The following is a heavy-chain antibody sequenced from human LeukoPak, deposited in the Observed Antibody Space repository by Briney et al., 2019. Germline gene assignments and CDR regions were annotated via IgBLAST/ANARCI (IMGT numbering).Heavy chain of an antibody. CDR1: GGSFSGYY. J-gene: IGHJ3*02. Sequence: PSETLSLTCAVYGGSFSGYYWSWIRQPPGKGLEWSGEINHSGSTNYNPSLKSRVTISVDTSKNQFSLKLSSVTAADTAVYYCASVPGIAAAGPFDIWGQGTMVTVSS. CDR3: ASVPGIAAAGPFDI. V-gene: IGHV4-34*01. CDR2: INHSGST. D-gene: IGHD6-13*01.